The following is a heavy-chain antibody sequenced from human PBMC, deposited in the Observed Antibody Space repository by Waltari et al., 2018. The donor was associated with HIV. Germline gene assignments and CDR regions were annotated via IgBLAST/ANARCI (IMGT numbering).Heavy chain of an antibody. CDR1: GYSFTSYW. CDR2: IYPGDSDT. D-gene: IGHD3-22*01. CDR3: ARLPAGPYESGGASSNYFDY. V-gene: IGHV5-51*03. J-gene: IGHJ4*02. Sequence: EVQLVQSGTELKKPGESLQISCQSSGYSFTSYWIGWVRQMPGKSLEWMGIIYPGDSDTRYSPSFQGQVTISADKSINTAYLQWTSLKASDTAIYYCARLPAGPYESGGASSNYFDYWGRGTLVTVSS.